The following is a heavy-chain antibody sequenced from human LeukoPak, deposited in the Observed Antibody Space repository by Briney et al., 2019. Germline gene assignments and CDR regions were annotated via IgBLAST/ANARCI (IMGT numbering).Heavy chain of an antibody. CDR1: GGSISSYY. V-gene: IGHV4-59*01. D-gene: IGHD5-18*01. Sequence: TPETLSLTCTVSGGSISSYYWNWIRQPPGKGLEWIGYIYYSGSTEYNPSLKSRVTISIDTSKNQFSLKLSSVTAADTAVYYCARNVYNYGNYYYMDVWGKGTTVTVSS. CDR3: ARNVYNYGNYYYMDV. CDR2: IYYSGST. J-gene: IGHJ6*03.